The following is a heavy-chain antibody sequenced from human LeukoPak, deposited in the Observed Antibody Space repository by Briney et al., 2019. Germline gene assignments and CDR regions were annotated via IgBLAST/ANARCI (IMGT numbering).Heavy chain of an antibody. CDR2: FDLEDGET. J-gene: IGHJ6*02. CDR1: GYTLTELS. V-gene: IGHV1-24*01. CDR3: ATDRRDFWSGYHLGMDV. D-gene: IGHD3-3*01. Sequence: ASVKVSCKVSGYTLTELSMHWVRQAPGKGLEWMGGFDLEDGETIYAQKFQGRVTMTEDTSTDTAYMELSSLRSEDTAVYYCATDRRDFWSGYHLGMDVWGQGTTVTVSS.